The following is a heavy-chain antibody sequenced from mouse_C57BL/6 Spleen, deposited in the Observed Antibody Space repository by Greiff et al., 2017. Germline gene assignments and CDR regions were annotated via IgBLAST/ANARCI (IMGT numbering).Heavy chain of an antibody. Sequence: QVQLQQPGAELVKPGASVKVSCKASGYTFTSYWMHWVKQRPGQGLEWIGRIHPSDSDTNYNQKFKGKATLTVDKSSSTAYMQLSSLTSEDSAVYYCAILIYDGYYVTYYAMDYWGQGTSVTVSS. J-gene: IGHJ4*01. CDR1: GYTFTSYW. CDR2: IHPSDSDT. V-gene: IGHV1-74*01. CDR3: AILIYDGYYVTYYAMDY. D-gene: IGHD2-3*01.